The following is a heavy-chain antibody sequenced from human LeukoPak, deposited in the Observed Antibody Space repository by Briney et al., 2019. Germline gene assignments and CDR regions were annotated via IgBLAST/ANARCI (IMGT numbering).Heavy chain of an antibody. V-gene: IGHV1-18*04. D-gene: IGHD2-21*02. J-gene: IGHJ4*02. CDR2: ISINIDSR. CDR3: ARVPSVVVTGTPLDS. CDR1: GYTFTNYD. Sequence: GASVKVSCEASGYTFTNYDISWVRQAPGQGLEWMGWISINIDSRKYAQKFQGRVTMTTDTNTATAYMELRGLRSDDTAVYYCARVPSVVVTGTPLDSWGQGTLVAVSS.